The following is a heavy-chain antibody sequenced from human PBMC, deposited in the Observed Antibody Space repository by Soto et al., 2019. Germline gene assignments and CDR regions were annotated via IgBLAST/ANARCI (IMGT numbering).Heavy chain of an antibody. CDR1: GGSITSSSYY. CDR3: MLGSGWKDFDY. V-gene: IGHV4-39*01. CDR2: IYYSGST. J-gene: IGHJ4*02. Sequence: QLQLQESGPGLVKPSETLSLTCTVSGGSITSSSYYWGWIRQPPGKGLEWIGSIYYSGSTYYNPSLNSRVTISVDTSKNQFSLKLSSVTAADTAVYYCMLGSGWKDFDYWGQGTLVTVSS. D-gene: IGHD3-22*01.